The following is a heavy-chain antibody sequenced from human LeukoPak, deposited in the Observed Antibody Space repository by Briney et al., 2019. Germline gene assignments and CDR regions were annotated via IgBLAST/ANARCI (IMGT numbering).Heavy chain of an antibody. D-gene: IGHD1-26*01. J-gene: IGHJ6*02. CDR3: AKDRGSYVRVYYYGMDV. Sequence: PGGSLRLSCAASGFTFSSYGMHWVRQAPGQGLEWVAVISYDGSNKYYADSVKGRFTISRDNSKNTLYLQMNSLRAEDTAVYYRAKDRGSYVRVYYYGMDVWGQGTTVTVSS. V-gene: IGHV3-30*18. CDR1: GFTFSSYG. CDR2: ISYDGSNK.